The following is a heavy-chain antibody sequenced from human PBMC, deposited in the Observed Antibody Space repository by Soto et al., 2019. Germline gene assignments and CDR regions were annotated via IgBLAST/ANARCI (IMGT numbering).Heavy chain of an antibody. CDR3: ARDDYSNFYYYYGMDV. CDR2: ISSSSSYI. J-gene: IGHJ6*02. CDR1: GFTFSSYS. V-gene: IGHV3-21*01. D-gene: IGHD4-4*01. Sequence: GGSLRLSCAACGFTFSSYSMNWVRQAPGKGLEWVSSISSSSSYIYYADSVKGRFTISRDNAKNSLYLQMNSLRAEDTAVYYCARDDYSNFYYYYGMDVWGQGTTVTVSS.